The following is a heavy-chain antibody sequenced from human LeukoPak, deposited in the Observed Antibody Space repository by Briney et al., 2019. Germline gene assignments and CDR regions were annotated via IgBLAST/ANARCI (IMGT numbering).Heavy chain of an antibody. CDR3: ARVITMVRGVITSRYRDYYGMDV. V-gene: IGHV4-59*01. CDR2: IYYSGST. Sequence: KPSETLSLTCTVSGGSISSYYWSWIRQPPGKGLEWIGYIYYSGSTNYNPSLKSRVTISVDTPKNQFSLKLSSVTAADTAVYYCARVITMVRGVITSRYRDYYGMDVWGQGTTVTVSS. J-gene: IGHJ6*02. CDR1: GGSISSYY. D-gene: IGHD3-10*01.